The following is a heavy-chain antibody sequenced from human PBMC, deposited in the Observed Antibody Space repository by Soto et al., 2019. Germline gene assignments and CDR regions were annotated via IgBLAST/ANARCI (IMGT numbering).Heavy chain of an antibody. J-gene: IGHJ4*02. CDR1: GFTFNNGW. D-gene: IGHD2-15*01. CDR2: IKSRSAGVTT. CDR3: TTESTQTFCDGGPCYSVQTKIHDF. V-gene: IGHV3-15*01. Sequence: EVQLVESGGGLVKPGGSLRLSCAASGFTFNNGWMSWVRQAPGKGLEWVCRIKSRSAGVTTDYSAPVQGRFTISRDDSKDTLYLQMNILKTEDTAVYYCTTESTQTFCDGGPCYSVQTKIHDFWGQGTLVTVSS.